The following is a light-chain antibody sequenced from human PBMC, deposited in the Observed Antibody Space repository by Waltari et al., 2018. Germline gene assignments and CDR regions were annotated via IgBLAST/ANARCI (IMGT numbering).Light chain of an antibody. Sequence: QSVLTQPPSVSAAPGQRVTISCSGGHSNLGNNYVSWYRQFPGTAPKLLIYEDSERPSGVPGRFSGSKSGTSATLDITGLQAGDEADYYCSSYAHNNHFVFGTGTKVTVL. CDR2: EDS. J-gene: IGLJ1*01. CDR1: HSNLGNNY. CDR3: SSYAHNNHFV. V-gene: IGLV1-51*02.